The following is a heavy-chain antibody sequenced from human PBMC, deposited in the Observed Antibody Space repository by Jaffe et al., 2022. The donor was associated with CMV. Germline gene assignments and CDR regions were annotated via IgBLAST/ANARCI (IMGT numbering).Heavy chain of an antibody. J-gene: IGHJ4*02. CDR2: IYPGDSDI. CDR3: ARQEMGAGNY. D-gene: IGHD3-16*01. Sequence: EVQLVQSGAEVKKPGESLRISCQGSGYTFTSYWIAWVRQMPGKSLEWMGMIYPGDSDIRYSPSFQGQVTISADKSITTAYLQWSSLKASDTAMYYCARQEMGAGNYWGQGTLVIVSS. CDR1: GYTFTSYW. V-gene: IGHV5-51*01.